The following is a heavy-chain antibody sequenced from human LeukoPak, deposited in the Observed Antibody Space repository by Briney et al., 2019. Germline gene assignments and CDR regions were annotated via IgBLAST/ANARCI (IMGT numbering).Heavy chain of an antibody. Sequence: SGGSLRLSCAASGFTFSSYGMHWVRQAPGKGLEWVAVISYDGSNKYYADSVKGRFTISRDNSKNTLYLQMNSLRAEDTAVYYYAKDEGRGYSYGSYFDYWGQGTLVTVSS. J-gene: IGHJ4*02. CDR1: GFTFSSYG. D-gene: IGHD5-18*01. CDR2: ISYDGSNK. CDR3: AKDEGRGYSYGSYFDY. V-gene: IGHV3-30*18.